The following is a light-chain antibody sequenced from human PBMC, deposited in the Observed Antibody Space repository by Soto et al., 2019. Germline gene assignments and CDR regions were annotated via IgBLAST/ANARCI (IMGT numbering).Light chain of an antibody. CDR3: QQRGNWPQT. Sequence: EIVLTQSPATLSLSLGERATLSCRASQSVRSYLAWYQQKPGQTPRLLIYDAFNRATGIPARFSGSGSGTDFTLTISSLEPEDFAVYYCQQRGNWPQTFGPGTKVDI. CDR2: DAF. V-gene: IGKV3-11*01. J-gene: IGKJ3*01. CDR1: QSVRSY.